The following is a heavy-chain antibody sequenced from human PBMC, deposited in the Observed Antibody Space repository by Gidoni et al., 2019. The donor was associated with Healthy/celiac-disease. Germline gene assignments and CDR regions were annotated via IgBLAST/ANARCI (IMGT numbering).Heavy chain of an antibody. Sequence: EVQLLESGGGLVQPGGSLGLSCAASGFTFSSSAMRWVRQAPGKGLEWVSAISGSGGSTYYADSVKGRFTISRDNSKTTLYLQMNSLRAEDTAVYYCARGLEGPLDYWGQGTLVTVSS. CDR1: GFTFSSSA. J-gene: IGHJ4*02. CDR3: ARGLEGPLDY. CDR2: ISGSGGST. V-gene: IGHV3-23*01.